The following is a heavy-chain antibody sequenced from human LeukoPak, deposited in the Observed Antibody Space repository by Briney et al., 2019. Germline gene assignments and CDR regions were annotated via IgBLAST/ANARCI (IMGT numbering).Heavy chain of an antibody. CDR2: IYSSGST. CDR3: ARRVAVTWYLLDY. J-gene: IGHJ4*02. Sequence: SETLSLTCTVSGGSISSNNYYWGWIRQPPGKGLEWIGNIYSSGSTYYNPSLKSRVTMSLDTSKNQFSLKLNSVTAADTAVYYCARRVAVTWYLLDYWGQGTLVTVSS. D-gene: IGHD6-13*01. V-gene: IGHV4-39*07. CDR1: GGSISSNNYY.